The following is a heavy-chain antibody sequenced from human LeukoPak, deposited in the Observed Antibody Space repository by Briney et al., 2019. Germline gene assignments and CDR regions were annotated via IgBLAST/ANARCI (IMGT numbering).Heavy chain of an antibody. J-gene: IGHJ6*02. D-gene: IGHD2-2*01. CDR3: ARVSAWSSTSHSTYGMDV. Sequence: KSSETLSLTCAVYGGSFSGYYWSWIRQPPGKGLEWIGEINHSGSTNYNPSLKSRVTISVDTSKNEFSLKLSSVTAADTAVYYCARVSAWSSTSHSTYGMDVWGQGTTVTVSS. CDR1: GGSFSGYY. V-gene: IGHV4-34*01. CDR2: INHSGST.